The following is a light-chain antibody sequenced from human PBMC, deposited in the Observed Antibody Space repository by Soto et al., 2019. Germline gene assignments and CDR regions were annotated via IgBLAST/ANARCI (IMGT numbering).Light chain of an antibody. Sequence: EIVLTQSPGTLSLSPGDRAALSCRTTQILNGGSLAWYQVKPGQAPRLLMYDLSIRAAGVPNRFSGSGSGTDFTLTISRLETEDFAVYYCQLYGSSPELTFGGGTKVEIK. CDR3: QLYGSSPELT. J-gene: IGKJ4*01. CDR1: QILNGGS. CDR2: DLS. V-gene: IGKV3-20*01.